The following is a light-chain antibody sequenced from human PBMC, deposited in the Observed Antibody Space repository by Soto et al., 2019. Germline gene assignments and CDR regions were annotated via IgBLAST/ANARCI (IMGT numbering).Light chain of an antibody. CDR3: QQYYKPRPVT. J-gene: IGKJ4*01. CDR2: GAS. CDR1: QSVSSSY. Sequence: EIVLTQSPGTLSLSPGERATLSCRASQSVSSSYLAWYQQKPGQAPRLLIYGASSRATGIPDRFSGSGSGTDFTLTISSLQAEDVAVYYCQQYYKPRPVTFGGGTRVEIK. V-gene: IGKV3-20*01.